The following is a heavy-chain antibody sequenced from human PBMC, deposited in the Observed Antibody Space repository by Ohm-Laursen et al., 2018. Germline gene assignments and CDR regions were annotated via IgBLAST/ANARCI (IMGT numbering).Heavy chain of an antibody. CDR1: GAPISTHY. Sequence: TLSLTCTVSGAPISTHYWSWIRQPPGKGLEWIGYIYYSGTTNYNPSLKSRVTISLNTSKNQFSPKLSSVTAADTAVYYCARRGHAFDIWGQGTMVTVSS. CDR3: ARRGHAFDI. CDR2: IYYSGTT. V-gene: IGHV4-59*11. J-gene: IGHJ3*02.